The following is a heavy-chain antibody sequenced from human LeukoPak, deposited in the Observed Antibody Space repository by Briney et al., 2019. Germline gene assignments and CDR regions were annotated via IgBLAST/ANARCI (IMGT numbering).Heavy chain of an antibody. J-gene: IGHJ4*02. CDR3: ARDSLYGDYFDY. D-gene: IGHD4-17*01. CDR2: IYSGGST. CDR1: GFTVSSNY. V-gene: IGHV3-53*01. Sequence: PGGSLRLSCAASGFTVSSNYTSWVRQAPGKGLEWVSVIYSGGSTYYADSVKGRFTISRDNSKNTLYLQMNSLRAEDTAVYYCARDSLYGDYFDYWGQGTLVTVSS.